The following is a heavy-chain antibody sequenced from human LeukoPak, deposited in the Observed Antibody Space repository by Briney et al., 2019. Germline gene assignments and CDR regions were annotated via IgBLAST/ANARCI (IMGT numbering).Heavy chain of an antibody. CDR1: GGSFSGNN. J-gene: IGHJ4*02. CDR2: INHSGST. Sequence: PSETLSLTCSVYGGSFSGNNWSWNRPPPGKGLEWIGEINHSGSTNYNPSLKSGATISVDTSKTQFSLKLSSVTAADTAVYYCARKRSGYYTGMGYYFDYWGQGTLVTVSS. CDR3: ARKRSGYYTGMGYYFDY. V-gene: IGHV4-34*01. D-gene: IGHD3-3*01.